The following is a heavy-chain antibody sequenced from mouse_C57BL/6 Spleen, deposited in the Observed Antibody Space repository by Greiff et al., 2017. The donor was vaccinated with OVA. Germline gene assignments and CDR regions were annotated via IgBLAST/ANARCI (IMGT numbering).Heavy chain of an antibody. J-gene: IGHJ2*01. CDR2: IDPENGDT. D-gene: IGHD2-3*01. CDR1: GFNIKDDY. Sequence: EVQLQQSGAELVRPGASVKLSCTASGFNIKDDYMHWVKQRPEQGLEWIGWIDPENGDTEYASKFQGKATITADTSSNTAYLQLSSLTSEDTAVYYCTTDLYDGPYWGQGTTLTVSS. CDR3: TTDLYDGPY. V-gene: IGHV14-4*01.